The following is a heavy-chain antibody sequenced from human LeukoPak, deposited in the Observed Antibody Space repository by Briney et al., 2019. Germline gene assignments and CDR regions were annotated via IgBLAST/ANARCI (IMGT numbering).Heavy chain of an antibody. J-gene: IGHJ6*02. CDR3: AKGGPLSSLYYYGMDV. V-gene: IGHV3-23*01. CDR1: GFTFSSYA. D-gene: IGHD3-16*02. Sequence: GGSLRLSCAASGFTFSSYAMSWVRQAPGKGLEWVSAISGSGGSTYYADSVKGRFTISRDNSKNTLYLQMNSLRAEDTAVYYCAKGGPLSSLYYYGMDVWGQGTTVTVSS. CDR2: ISGSGGST.